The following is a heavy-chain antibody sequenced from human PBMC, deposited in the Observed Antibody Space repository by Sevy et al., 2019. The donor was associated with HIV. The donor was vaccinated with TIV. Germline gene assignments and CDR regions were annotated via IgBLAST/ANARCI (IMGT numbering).Heavy chain of an antibody. CDR3: TRDKTTTNWYEAFDI. Sequence: GGCLRLSCAASGFTFSSYVISWVRQAPGKGLEWVSTISGSGGSTYYADSVKDRFTISRDNSKNTVDLQVNSLRAEDTAVYYCTRDKTTTNWYEAFDIWGQGTVVTVSS. CDR1: GFTFSSYV. D-gene: IGHD1-1*01. CDR2: ISGSGGST. V-gene: IGHV3-23*01. J-gene: IGHJ3*02.